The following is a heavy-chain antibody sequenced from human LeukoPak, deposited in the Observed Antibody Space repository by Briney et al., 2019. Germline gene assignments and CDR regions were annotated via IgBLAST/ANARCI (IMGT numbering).Heavy chain of an antibody. CDR2: ISSDGGSP. Sequence: PGGPLRLSCAASGFTFSSYAMHWVRQAPGRGLEYVSGISSDGGSPFHVNSVKGRFTISRDNSKNTLYLQMGSLRAEDMAVYYCAREYCSGGSCQYYFDYWGQGTLVTVSS. V-gene: IGHV3-64*01. CDR1: GFTFSSYA. CDR3: AREYCSGGSCQYYFDY. D-gene: IGHD2-15*01. J-gene: IGHJ4*02.